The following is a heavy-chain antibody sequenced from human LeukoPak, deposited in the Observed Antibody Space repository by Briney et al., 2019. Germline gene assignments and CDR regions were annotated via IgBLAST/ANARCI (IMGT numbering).Heavy chain of an antibody. Sequence: GGSLRLSCAASGFTFRDYAMSWVRQTPGKGLEWVSVIGGSGGSTYYADSVKGRFTNSRDDSKNTLYLQMNSLRAEDTAVYHCAKEGCTGTNCYINCWGQGTLVTVSS. J-gene: IGHJ4*02. CDR3: AKEGCTGTNCYINC. CDR2: IGGSGGST. D-gene: IGHD2-2*02. V-gene: IGHV3-23*01. CDR1: GFTFRDYA.